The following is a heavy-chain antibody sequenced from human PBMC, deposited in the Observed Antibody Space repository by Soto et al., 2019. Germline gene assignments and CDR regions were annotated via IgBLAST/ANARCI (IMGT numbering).Heavy chain of an antibody. J-gene: IGHJ6*02. CDR2: IWYDGSNK. CDR1: GFTFSSYG. V-gene: IGHV3-33*01. CDR3: ARDRGRYDYVWGSYRQYGMDV. Sequence: QVQLVESGGGVVQPGRSLRLSCAASGFTFSSYGMHWVRQAPGRGLEWVAVIWYDGSNKYYADSVKGRFTISRDNSKNTLYLQMNSRRAEDTAVYYCARDRGRYDYVWGSYRQYGMDVWGQGTTVTVSS. D-gene: IGHD3-16*02.